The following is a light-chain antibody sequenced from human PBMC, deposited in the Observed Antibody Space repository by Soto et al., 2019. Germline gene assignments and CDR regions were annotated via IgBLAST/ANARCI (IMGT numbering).Light chain of an antibody. J-gene: IGLJ2*01. Sequence: QSALTQPASVSGSPGQSITLSCTGTSSDVGSYNLVSWYQQHPGKAPKLMIYEGSKRPSGVSNRFSGSKSGNTASLTISGLQAEDEADYYGCSYAGSSTHVVFGGGTKLTVL. CDR3: CSYAGSSTHVV. V-gene: IGLV2-23*01. CDR2: EGS. CDR1: SSDVGSYNL.